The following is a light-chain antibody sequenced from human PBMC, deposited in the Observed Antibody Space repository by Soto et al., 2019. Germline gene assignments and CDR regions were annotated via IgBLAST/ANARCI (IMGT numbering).Light chain of an antibody. V-gene: IGKV3-20*01. Sequence: EIVLTQSPGTLSLSPGERATFSCRTSQSVSSSYLAWYQQKPGQAPRLLIYGASGRATGIPDRFSGSGSGTDSTLTISRLEPEDVAEYYCQQYGSSPYTFGQGTKLGIK. CDR1: QSVSSSY. CDR3: QQYGSSPYT. CDR2: GAS. J-gene: IGKJ2*01.